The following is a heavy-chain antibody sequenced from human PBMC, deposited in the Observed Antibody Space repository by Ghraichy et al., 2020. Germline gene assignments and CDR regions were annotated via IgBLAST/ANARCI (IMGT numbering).Heavy chain of an antibody. J-gene: IGHJ4*02. CDR2: ISTSGDST. CDR1: GFTFSAYA. D-gene: IGHD5-18*01. Sequence: GGSLRLSCATSGFTFSAYAMAWVRQAPGKGLEWVSAISTSGDSTYYGNSVKGRFTISRDISRNTLYLQMNSLRAEDTAIYYCAKDFARGYNYVVGADYWGQGTLGTVSS. CDR3: AKDFARGYNYVVGADY. V-gene: IGHV3-23*01.